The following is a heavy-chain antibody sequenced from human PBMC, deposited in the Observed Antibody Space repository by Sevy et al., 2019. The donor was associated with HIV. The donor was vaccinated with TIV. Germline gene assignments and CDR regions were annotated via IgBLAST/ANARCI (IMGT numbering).Heavy chain of an antibody. J-gene: IGHJ6*02. D-gene: IGHD6-13*01. CDR3: AKDDSSSWLSYGMDV. V-gene: IGHV3-23*01. CDR1: GFTFSSYA. CDR2: ISGSGGST. Sequence: GGSLRLSCAASGFTFSSYAMSWVRQAPGKGLEWVSAISGSGGSTYYADSVKGRFTISRDNSKNTLYLQMNSLRAEDTAAYYCAKDDSSSWLSYGMDVWGQGTTVTVSS.